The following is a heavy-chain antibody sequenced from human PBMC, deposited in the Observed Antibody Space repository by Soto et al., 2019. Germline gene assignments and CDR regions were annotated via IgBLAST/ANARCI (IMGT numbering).Heavy chain of an antibody. CDR1: GFTFSSYD. D-gene: IGHD3-3*01. V-gene: IGHV3-13*01. CDR2: IGTAGDT. CDR3: ARALRADFWSGYGYYYCMDV. J-gene: IGHJ6*02. Sequence: GGSLRLSCAASGFTFSSYDTHWVRQATGKGLEWVSAIGTAGDTYYPGSVKGRFTISRENAKNSLYLQMNSLRAGDTAVYYCARALRADFWSGYGYYYCMDVWGQGTTVTVSS.